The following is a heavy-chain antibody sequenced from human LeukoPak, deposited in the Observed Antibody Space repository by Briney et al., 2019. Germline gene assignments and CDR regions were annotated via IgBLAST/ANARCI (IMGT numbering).Heavy chain of an antibody. D-gene: IGHD6-13*01. CDR2: IYTSGST. CDR3: ETYSSSGPGAFDI. Sequence: TLSLTCTVSGGSISSGSYYWSWIRQPAGKGLEWIGRIYTSGSTNYNPSLKSRVTISVDTSKNQFSLKLSSVTAADTAVYYCETYSSSGPGAFDIWGQGTMVTVSS. CDR1: GGSISSGSYY. J-gene: IGHJ3*02. V-gene: IGHV4-61*02.